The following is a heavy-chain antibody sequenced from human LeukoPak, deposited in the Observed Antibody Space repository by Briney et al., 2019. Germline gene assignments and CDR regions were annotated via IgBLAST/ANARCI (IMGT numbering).Heavy chain of an antibody. CDR3: ARSTVVTRYYYYYYYMDV. D-gene: IGHD4-23*01. CDR1: GYTFTGYY. J-gene: IGHJ6*03. Sequence: EASVKVSCKASGYTFTGYYMHWVRQAPGQGLEWMGIINPSGGSTSYAQKFQGRVTMTRDTSTSTVYMELSSLRSEDTAVYYCARSTVVTRYYYYYYYMDVWGKGTTVTISS. CDR2: INPSGGST. V-gene: IGHV1-46*01.